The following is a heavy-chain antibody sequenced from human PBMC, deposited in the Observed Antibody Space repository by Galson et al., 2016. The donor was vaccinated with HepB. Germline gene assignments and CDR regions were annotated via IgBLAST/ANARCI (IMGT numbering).Heavy chain of an antibody. CDR1: GGSFGYY. D-gene: IGHD6-19*01. V-gene: IGHV4-34*01. CDR3: ARGRAVGPRLGSGQNYGLDV. Sequence: ETLSLTCAVYGGSFGYYWSWIRQPPGKGLEWIAEINPSGSANYNPSLKSRVTISVDTSKNQFSLKVTSVTAADTAVYYCARGRAVGPRLGSGQNYGLDVWGQGTTVTVSS. CDR2: INPSGSA. J-gene: IGHJ6*02.